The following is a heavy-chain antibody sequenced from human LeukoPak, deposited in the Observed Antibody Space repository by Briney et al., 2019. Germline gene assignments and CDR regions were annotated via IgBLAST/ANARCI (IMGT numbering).Heavy chain of an antibody. D-gene: IGHD1-26*01. CDR3: ARVSQGVERVVGATFDY. J-gene: IGHJ4*02. V-gene: IGHV3-48*03. CDR2: ISSSGSTI. Sequence: GGSLRLSCAASGFTFSSYEMNWVRQAPGKGLEWVSYISSSGSTIYYADSVKGRFTISRDNAKNSLYLQMNSLRAEDTAVYYCARVSQGVERVVGATFDYWGQGTLVTVSS. CDR1: GFTFSSYE.